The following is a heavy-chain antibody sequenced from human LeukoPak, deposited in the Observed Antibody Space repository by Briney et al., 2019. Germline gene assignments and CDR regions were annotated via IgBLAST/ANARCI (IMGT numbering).Heavy chain of an antibody. CDR3: ARDGGMSRFGELAGFYYYYMDV. J-gene: IGHJ6*03. Sequence: PGGSLRLSCAASGFTFSSYSMNWVRQAPGKGLEWVSSISSSSSYIYYADSVKGRFTISRDNAKNSLYLQMNSLRAEDTAVYYCARDGGMSRFGELAGFYYYYMDVWGKGTTVTISS. CDR2: ISSSSSYI. D-gene: IGHD3-10*01. V-gene: IGHV3-21*01. CDR1: GFTFSSYS.